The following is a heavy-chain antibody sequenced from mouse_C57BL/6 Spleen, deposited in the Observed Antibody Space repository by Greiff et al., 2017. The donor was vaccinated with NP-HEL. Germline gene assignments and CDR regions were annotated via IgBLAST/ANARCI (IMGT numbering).Heavy chain of an antibody. J-gene: IGHJ3*01. D-gene: IGHD1-1*01. CDR3: ARYDYGSSSWFAY. Sequence: QVQLQQSGAELAKPGASVKLSCKASGYTFTSYWMHWVKQRPGQGLEWIGYINPSSGYTKYNQKFKDKATLTADKSSSTAYMQLSSLTYEDSAVYYCARYDYGSSSWFAYWGQGTLVTVSA. V-gene: IGHV1-7*01. CDR2: INPSSGYT. CDR1: GYTFTSYW.